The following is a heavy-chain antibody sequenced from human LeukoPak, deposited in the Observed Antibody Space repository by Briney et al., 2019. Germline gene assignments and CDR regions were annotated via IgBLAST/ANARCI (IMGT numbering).Heavy chain of an antibody. Sequence: ASVKVSCKASGYTFTSYDINWVRQATGQGLEWMGWMNPNSGNTGYAQKFQGRVTMTRNTSISTAYMELSSLRSENTAVYYCVRSGSFYYFDYWGQGALVTVSS. J-gene: IGHJ4*02. V-gene: IGHV1-8*01. CDR3: VRSGSFYYFDY. CDR2: MNPNSGNT. CDR1: GYTFTSYD. D-gene: IGHD1-26*01.